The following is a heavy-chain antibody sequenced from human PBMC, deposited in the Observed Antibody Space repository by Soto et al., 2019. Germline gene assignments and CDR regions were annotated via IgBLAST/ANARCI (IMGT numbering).Heavy chain of an antibody. Sequence: VQLVESGGGVVQPGRSLRLSCAASGFTFSSYAMHWVRQAPGKGLEWVSGISWNSGSIGYADSVKGRFTISRDNAKNSLYLQMNSLRAEDTALYYCALEDYWGQGTLVTVSS. J-gene: IGHJ4*02. V-gene: IGHV3-9*01. CDR3: ALEDY. CDR1: GFTFSSYA. CDR2: ISWNSGSI.